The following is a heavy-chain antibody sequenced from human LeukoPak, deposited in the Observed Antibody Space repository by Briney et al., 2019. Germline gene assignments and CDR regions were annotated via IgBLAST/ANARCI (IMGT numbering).Heavy chain of an antibody. CDR3: ARETPDSSGWD. J-gene: IGHJ4*02. V-gene: IGHV3-7*01. Sequence: PGGSLRLSCAGSGFTLSTYWMSWARQAPGKGLEWVANIKQDGSRKYYVDSVRGRFTISRDNARNSLYLQMNSLRAEDTAIYYCARETPDSSGWDWGQGTLVTVSS. CDR2: IKQDGSRK. D-gene: IGHD6-19*01. CDR1: GFTLSTYW.